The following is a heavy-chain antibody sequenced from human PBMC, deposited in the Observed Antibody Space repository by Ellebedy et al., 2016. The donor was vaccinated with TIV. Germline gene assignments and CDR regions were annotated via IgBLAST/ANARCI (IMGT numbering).Heavy chain of an antibody. CDR1: GFSLSNASMA. Sequence: SGPTLVKPTETLTLTCTISGFSLSNASMAVSWIRQPPGKALEWLAHISSSDEKSYSTSLKSRLTISKDTSKGQVVLTMTNMHPLDTATYYCARMGDWSLKDWGQGTLVTVSS. D-gene: IGHD3/OR15-3a*01. J-gene: IGHJ4*02. V-gene: IGHV2-26*03. CDR2: ISSSDEK. CDR3: ARMGDWSLKD.